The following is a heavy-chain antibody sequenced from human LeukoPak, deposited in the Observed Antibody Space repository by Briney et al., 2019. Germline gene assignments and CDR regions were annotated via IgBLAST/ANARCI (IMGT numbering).Heavy chain of an antibody. D-gene: IGHD4-17*01. Sequence: PSETLSLTCAVYGGSFSGYYWTWIRQPPGKGLEWIGEINHSGNTNYNPSLKSRVIISLDTSNNQFSLKLGSVTAADTAVYYCARHQYRHSPTVTSYYYCYGMDVWGQGTTVTVSS. V-gene: IGHV4-34*01. CDR2: INHSGNT. J-gene: IGHJ6*02. CDR1: GGSFSGYY. CDR3: ARHQYRHSPTVTSYYYCYGMDV.